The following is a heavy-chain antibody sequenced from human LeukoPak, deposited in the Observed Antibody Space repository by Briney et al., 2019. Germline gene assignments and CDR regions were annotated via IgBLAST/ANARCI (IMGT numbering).Heavy chain of an antibody. CDR2: ISSSSSTI. D-gene: IGHD2-8*02. CDR1: GFTFSSYT. Sequence: GGSLRLSCAASGFTFSSYTVKWVRQAPGKGLEWLSYISSSSSTIYYADSVKGRFTISRDNAKNSLYLQMNSLRAEDTAVYYCARYWESAFDIWGQGTMVTVSS. V-gene: IGHV3-48*01. J-gene: IGHJ3*02. CDR3: ARYWESAFDI.